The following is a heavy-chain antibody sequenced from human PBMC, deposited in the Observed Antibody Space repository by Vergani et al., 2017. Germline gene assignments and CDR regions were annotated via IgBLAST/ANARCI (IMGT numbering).Heavy chain of an antibody. J-gene: IGHJ6*03. CDR2: ISAYNGHT. Sequence: QVQLVQSGAEVKKPGSSVKVSCKASGGTFSSYAISWVRQAPGQGLEWMGWISAYNGHTSYAQKLQGRVTMTTDTSTNTAYLELRSLRSDDTAVYYCAREGGVPATSYYYCYMDVWGKGTTVTVS. CDR3: AREGGVPATSYYYCYMDV. CDR1: GGTFSSYA. V-gene: IGHV1-18*01. D-gene: IGHD2-2*01.